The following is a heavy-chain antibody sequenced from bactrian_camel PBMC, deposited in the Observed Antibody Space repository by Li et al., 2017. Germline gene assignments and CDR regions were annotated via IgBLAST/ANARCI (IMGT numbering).Heavy chain of an antibody. J-gene: IGHJ6*01. CDR1: GYTDRRYC. D-gene: IGHD6*01. Sequence: VQLVESGGGSVQAGGSLRLSCAASGYTDRRYCMGWFRQRPGKEREAVAASDVGGGTDYADAVKGRFTIPRDNAEDTPYLQMNSLKPEDTAVYYCAADPNPHHIGSFCAAGYWGQGTQVTVS. CDR2: SDVGGGT. V-gene: IGHV3S67*01. CDR3: AADPNPHHIGSFCAAGY.